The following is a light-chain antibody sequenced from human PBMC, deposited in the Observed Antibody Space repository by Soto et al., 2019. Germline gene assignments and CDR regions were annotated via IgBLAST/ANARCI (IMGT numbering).Light chain of an antibody. V-gene: IGKV1-33*01. Sequence: DIQMTQSPSSLSAYVGDRVTITCQASQDISNYLNWYQQKPGKAPKLLIYDASNLETGVPSRFSGSGSRTDFTFTISSLQPEDIETSYCQQYDNLLTSGPGTKVDIK. CDR3: QQYDNLLT. CDR1: QDISNY. CDR2: DAS. J-gene: IGKJ3*01.